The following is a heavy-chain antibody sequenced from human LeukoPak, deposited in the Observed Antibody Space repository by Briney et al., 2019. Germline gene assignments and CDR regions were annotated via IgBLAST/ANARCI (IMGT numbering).Heavy chain of an antibody. V-gene: IGHV4-34*01. CDR1: GGSFSGYY. D-gene: IGHD4-11*01. CDR3: ARGYYSNYRYYYYGMDV. Sequence: SEPLSLPCAVHGGSFSGYYWSWIRPPPGKGLEWIGEIKHSGSTNYNPSLKSRVTISVDTSKNQFSLKLSSVTAADTAVYYCARGYYSNYRYYYYGMDVWGQGTTVTVSS. CDR2: IKHSGST. J-gene: IGHJ6*02.